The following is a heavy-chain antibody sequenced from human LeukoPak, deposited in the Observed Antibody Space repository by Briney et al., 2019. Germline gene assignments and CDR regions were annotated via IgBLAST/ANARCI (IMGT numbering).Heavy chain of an antibody. J-gene: IGHJ4*02. V-gene: IGHV4-4*02. D-gene: IGHD3-10*01. CDR2: IYQNETT. CDR1: GISVTTSDG. CDR3: ARETLGFGEST. Sequence: SETPSLTCDVSGISVTTSDGWSWVRQSPGKALEWLGHIYQNETTNYNPSLKSRVTISVDTSKNQFSLKLSSVTAADAAVYYCARETLGFGESTWSQGTLVTVSS.